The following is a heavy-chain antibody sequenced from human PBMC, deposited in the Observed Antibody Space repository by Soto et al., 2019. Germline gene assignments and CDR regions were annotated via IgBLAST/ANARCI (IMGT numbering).Heavy chain of an antibody. J-gene: IGHJ4*02. CDR3: ASLRPGYDSSGYGAWGSGFDY. CDR1: GFTFSSYA. Sequence: PGGSLRLSCAASGFTFSSYAMHWVRQAPGKGLEWVAVISYDGSNKYYADSVKGRFTISRDNSKNTLYLQMNSLRAEDTAVYYCASLRPGYDSSGYGAWGSGFDYWGQGTLVTVSS. D-gene: IGHD3-22*01. CDR2: ISYDGSNK. V-gene: IGHV3-30-3*01.